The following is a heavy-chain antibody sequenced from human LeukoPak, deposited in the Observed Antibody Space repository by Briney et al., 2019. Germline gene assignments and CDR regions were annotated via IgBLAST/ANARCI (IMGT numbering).Heavy chain of an antibody. D-gene: IGHD2-2*01. CDR2: IYHSGST. CDR1: GGSISSSNW. V-gene: IGHV4-4*02. CDR3: ARDARRLIVVVPAATNYYYYGMDV. J-gene: IGHJ6*02. Sequence: SETLSLTCAVSGGSISSSNWWSWVRQPPGKGLEWIGEIYHSGSTNYNPSLKSRVTISVDKSKNQFSLKLSSATAADTAVYYCARDARRLIVVVPAATNYYYYGMDVWGQGTTVTVSS.